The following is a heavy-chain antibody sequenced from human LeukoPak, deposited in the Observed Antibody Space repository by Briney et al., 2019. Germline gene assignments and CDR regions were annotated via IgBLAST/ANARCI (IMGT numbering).Heavy chain of an antibody. CDR1: GYTFTSYG. D-gene: IGHD1-26*01. CDR2: ISAYNGNT. Sequence: ASVNVSFKASGYTFTSYGISWVRQAPGQGLEWVGWISAYNGNTNYAQKLRGRVTMTTDTSTSTAYMELRSLRSDDTAVYYCARGGSYPGDAFDIWGQGTMVTVSS. CDR3: ARGGSYPGDAFDI. V-gene: IGHV1-18*01. J-gene: IGHJ3*02.